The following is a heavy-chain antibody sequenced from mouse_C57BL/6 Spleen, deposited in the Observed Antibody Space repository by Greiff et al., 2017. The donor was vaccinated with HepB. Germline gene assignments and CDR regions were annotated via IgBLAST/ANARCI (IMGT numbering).Heavy chain of an antibody. V-gene: IGHV1-53*01. CDR1: GYTFTSYW. Sequence: QVQLQQPGTELVKPGASVKLSCKASGYTFTSYWMHWVKQRPGQGLEWIGNINPSNGGTNYNEKFKSKATLTVDKSSSTAYMQLSSLTSEDSAVYYCARSRRSYYSNYEGYYYAMDYWGQGTSVTVSS. CDR3: ARSRRSYYSNYEGYYYAMDY. J-gene: IGHJ4*01. CDR2: INPSNGGT. D-gene: IGHD2-5*01.